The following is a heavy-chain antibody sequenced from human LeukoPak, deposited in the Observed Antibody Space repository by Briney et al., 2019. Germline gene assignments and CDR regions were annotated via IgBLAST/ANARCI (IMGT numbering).Heavy chain of an antibody. Sequence: SGTLSLTCTVSGGSLSSGSYYWGWVRQPPGEGLGWIGRIYTSGSTNYNPSLKSRVTISVDRSKNQFSLKLSSVTAADTAVYYCARLGGITMVRGVIDYWGQGTLVTVSS. CDR3: ARLGGITMVRGVIDY. V-gene: IGHV4-61*02. CDR1: GGSLSSGSYY. CDR2: IYTSGST. D-gene: IGHD3-10*01. J-gene: IGHJ4*02.